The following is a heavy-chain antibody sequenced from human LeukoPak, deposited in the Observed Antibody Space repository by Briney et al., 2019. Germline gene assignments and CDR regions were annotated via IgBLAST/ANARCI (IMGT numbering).Heavy chain of an antibody. CDR3: AKDPNVDTAMVTN. V-gene: IGHV3-33*06. D-gene: IGHD5-18*01. CDR2: IWYDGSNK. CDR1: GFTFSSYG. Sequence: PGRSLRLSCAASGFTFSSYGMHWVRQAPGKGLEWVAVIWYDGSNKYYADSVKGRFTISRDNSKNTLYLQMNSLRAEDTAVYYCAKDPNVDTAMVTNWGQGTLVTVSS. J-gene: IGHJ4*02.